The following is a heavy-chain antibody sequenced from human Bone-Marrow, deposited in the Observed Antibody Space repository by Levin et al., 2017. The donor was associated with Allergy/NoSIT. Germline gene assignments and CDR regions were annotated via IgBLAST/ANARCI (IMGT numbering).Heavy chain of an antibody. CDR3: AKDISSSWSTGDLDY. V-gene: IGHV3-23*01. Sequence: GESLKISCAASGFTFSSYAMSWVRQAPGKGLEWVSGIRGSGVGTYYADSVKGRFTISRDNSKNTLYLQMKSLRAEDTAVYYCAKDISSSWSTGDLDYWGQGTQVTGSS. D-gene: IGHD6-6*01. CDR1: GFTFSSYA. CDR2: IRGSGVGT. J-gene: IGHJ4*02.